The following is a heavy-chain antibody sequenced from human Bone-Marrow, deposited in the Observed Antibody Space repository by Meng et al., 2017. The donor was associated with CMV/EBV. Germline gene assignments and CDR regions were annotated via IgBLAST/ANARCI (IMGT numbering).Heavy chain of an antibody. V-gene: IGHV3-7*01. CDR3: AREGWGYSSPVGDYFDY. CDR2: IKQDGSEK. J-gene: IGHJ4*02. D-gene: IGHD6-13*01. CDR1: GFTFSSYW. Sequence: GESLKISCAASGFTFSSYWMSWVRQAPGKGLEWVANIKQDGSEKYYVDSVKGRFTISRDNAKNSLYLQMNSLRAEDTAVYYCAREGWGYSSPVGDYFDYWGQGTLVIVSS.